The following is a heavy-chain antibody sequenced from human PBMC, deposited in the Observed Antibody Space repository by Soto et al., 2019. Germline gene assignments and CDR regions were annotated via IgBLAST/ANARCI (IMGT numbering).Heavy chain of an antibody. CDR2: ISGSGGST. J-gene: IGHJ4*02. CDR3: ANNLDIDDYIWGSQY. V-gene: IGHV3-23*01. CDR1: GFTFSSYA. D-gene: IGHD3-16*01. Sequence: GGSLRLSCAASGFTFSSYAMSWVRQAPGKGLEWVSAISGSGGSTYYADSVKGRFTISRDNSKNTLYLQMNSLRAEDTAVYYCANNLDIDDYIWGSQYWGQGTLVTVSS.